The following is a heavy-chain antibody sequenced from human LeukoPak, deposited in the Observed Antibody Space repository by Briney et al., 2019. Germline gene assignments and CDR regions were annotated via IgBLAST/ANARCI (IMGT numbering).Heavy chain of an antibody. D-gene: IGHD7-27*01. Sequence: SETLSLTCTVSGGSISSGVYYWSWIRQHPGKGLEWIGYIYYSGSTYYNPSLKSRVTISVDTSKNQFSLKLSSVTAADTAVYYCASGTGDPLDYWGQGTLVTVSS. CDR1: GGSISSGVYY. V-gene: IGHV4-31*03. CDR3: ASGTGDPLDY. CDR2: IYYSGST. J-gene: IGHJ4*02.